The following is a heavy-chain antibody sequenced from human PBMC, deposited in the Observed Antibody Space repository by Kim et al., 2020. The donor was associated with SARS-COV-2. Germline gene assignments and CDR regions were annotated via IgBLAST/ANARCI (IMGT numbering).Heavy chain of an antibody. D-gene: IGHD2-15*01. CDR1: GFTFDDYA. CDR2: ISWNSGSI. Sequence: GGSLRLSCAASGFTFDDYAMHWVRQAPGKGLEWVSGISWNSGSIGYADSVKGRFTISRDNAKNSLYLQMNSLRAEDTALYYCAKDQGYCSGGSCYSYYFDYWGQGTLVTLSS. J-gene: IGHJ4*02. CDR3: AKDQGYCSGGSCYSYYFDY. V-gene: IGHV3-9*01.